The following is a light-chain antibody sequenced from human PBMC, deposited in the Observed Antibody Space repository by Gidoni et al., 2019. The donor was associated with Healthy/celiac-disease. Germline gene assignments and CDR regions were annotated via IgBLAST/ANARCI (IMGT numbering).Light chain of an antibody. CDR1: QSISSW. V-gene: IGKV1-5*03. CDR2: KAS. J-gene: IGKJ1*01. Sequence: DIQMHQSPSTLSASVGDRVTITCRASQSISSWLAWYQQKPGKAPKLLIYKASSLESGVPSRFSGSGSGTEFTLTISSLQPDDFATYYCQQYNSWTFGQGTKVEIK. CDR3: QQYNSWT.